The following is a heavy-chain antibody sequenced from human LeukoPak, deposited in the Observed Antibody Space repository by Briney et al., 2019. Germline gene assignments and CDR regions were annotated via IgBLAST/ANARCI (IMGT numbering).Heavy chain of an antibody. D-gene: IGHD3-10*01. J-gene: IGHJ4*02. CDR1: GDTFTGYY. CDR2: INPNSGGT. Sequence: ASVKVSCKASGDTFTGYYMHWVRQAPGQGLEWMGWINPNSGGTNYPQKFQGRVTMTRDTSISTAYMELSRLRSDDTAVYYCARGSELLWFGELLSMYYFDYWGQGTLVTVSS. V-gene: IGHV1-2*02. CDR3: ARGSELLWFGELLSMYYFDY.